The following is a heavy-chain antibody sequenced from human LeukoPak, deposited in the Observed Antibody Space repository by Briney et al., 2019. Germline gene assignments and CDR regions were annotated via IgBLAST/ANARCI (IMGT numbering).Heavy chain of an antibody. D-gene: IGHD3-22*01. CDR1: GGSISSGDYY. J-gene: IGHJ2*01. Sequence: SETLSLTCTVSGGSISSGDYYWSWIRQPPGKGLEWIGRIYTSGSTNYNPSLKSRVTMSVDTSKNQFSLKLSSVTAADTAVYYCARDPLTNYDSSGYYWYFDLWGRGTLVTVSS. CDR3: ARDPLTNYDSSGYYWYFDL. V-gene: IGHV4-61*02. CDR2: IYTSGST.